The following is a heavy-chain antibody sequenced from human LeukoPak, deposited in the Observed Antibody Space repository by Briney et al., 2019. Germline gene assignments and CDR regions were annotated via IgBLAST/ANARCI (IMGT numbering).Heavy chain of an antibody. D-gene: IGHD1-14*01. CDR2: IRYDGNNK. Sequence: PGGSLRLSCAASGFTFSTYWMHWVRQAPGKGLEWVSYIRYDGNNKYYGDSVKGRLTVSRDNSKNTLYLQMNSPRVEDTAVYYCARTYNPDYWGQGTLVTVSS. CDR1: GFTFSTYW. V-gene: IGHV3-30*02. J-gene: IGHJ4*02. CDR3: ARTYNPDY.